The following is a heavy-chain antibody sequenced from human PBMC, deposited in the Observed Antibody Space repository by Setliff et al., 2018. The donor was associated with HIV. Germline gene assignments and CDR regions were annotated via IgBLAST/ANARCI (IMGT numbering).Heavy chain of an antibody. Sequence: PSETLSLTCTVSGDSVSRSNYYWAWIRQPPGKGLEWIGYIYIYNSGSTNYNPSLTSRVTISADTSRNQFSLKLTSVTAADTAIYYCARGVNFDYWGQGTQVTVSS. CDR3: ARGVNFDY. CDR2: IYIYNSGST. V-gene: IGHV4-61*01. J-gene: IGHJ4*02. D-gene: IGHD3-3*01. CDR1: GDSVSRSNYY.